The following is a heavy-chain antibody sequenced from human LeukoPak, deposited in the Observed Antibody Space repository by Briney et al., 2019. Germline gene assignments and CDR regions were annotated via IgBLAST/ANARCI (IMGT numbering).Heavy chain of an antibody. CDR2: INHSGST. V-gene: IGHV4-34*01. D-gene: IGHD3-10*02. CDR1: GGSFSGYY. Sequence: SETLSLTSAVYGGSFSGYYWSWIRQPPGKGLEWIGEINHSGSTNYNPSLKSRVTISVDTSKNQFPLKLSSVTAADTAVYYCARLSSGSYVYWGRGTLVTVSS. CDR3: ARLSSGSYVY. J-gene: IGHJ4*02.